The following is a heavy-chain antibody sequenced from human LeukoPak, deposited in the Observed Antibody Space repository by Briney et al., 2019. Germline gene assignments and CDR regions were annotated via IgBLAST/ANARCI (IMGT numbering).Heavy chain of an antibody. CDR3: ARGSYDSSGPTGYDY. D-gene: IGHD3-22*01. CDR1: GFTFSSYD. Sequence: GESLKISCAASGFTFSSYDMHWVRQATGKGLEWVSAIGTAGDTYYPGSVKGRFTISRENAKNSLYLQMNSLRAGDTAVYYCARGSYDSSGPTGYDYWGQGTLVTVSS. CDR2: IGTAGDT. V-gene: IGHV3-13*01. J-gene: IGHJ4*02.